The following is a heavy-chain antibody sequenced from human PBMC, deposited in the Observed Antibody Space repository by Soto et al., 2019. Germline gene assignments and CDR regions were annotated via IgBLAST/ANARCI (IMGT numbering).Heavy chain of an antibody. CDR1: VFTFSGYT. D-gene: IGHD1-26*01. Sequence: NPGGALGVSCTPSVFTFSGYTMTWVRQAPGQGLEWVSSISRESSYIYYVDSVKGRFTISRDNAKNSVILQMAGLRVDDTGVYFCAVGAADLTSTYGMDVWGRGTTVTVSS. V-gene: IGHV3-21*01. CDR3: AVGAADLTSTYGMDV. J-gene: IGHJ6*01. CDR2: ISRESSYI.